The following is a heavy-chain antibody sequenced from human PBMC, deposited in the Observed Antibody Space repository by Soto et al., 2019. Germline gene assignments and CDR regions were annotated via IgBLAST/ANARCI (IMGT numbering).Heavy chain of an antibody. CDR2: IHWDDVR. D-gene: IGHD4-17*01. J-gene: IGHJ6*02. CDR1: GFSLRTNGVG. CDR3: GHGQGDYDYYYYGVDV. Sequence: QITLKESGPALVRPTQTLTLTCTFSGFSLRTNGVGVGWIRQPPGKALEWLALIHWDDVRRYSPSLKSRLTITKDTSNNQVVLTMANVDPVDTATYYCGHGQGDYDYYYYGVDVWGQGTTVTVSS. V-gene: IGHV2-5*02.